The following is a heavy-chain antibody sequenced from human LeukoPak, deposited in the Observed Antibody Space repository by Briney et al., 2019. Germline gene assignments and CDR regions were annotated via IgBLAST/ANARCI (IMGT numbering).Heavy chain of an antibody. V-gene: IGHV1-69*04. CDR3: AGETGGRYYDSSGSEY. Sequence: SVPVSFMASRGTFIQYASSWVRQAPGQGLEWMGRIIPILGIANYAQKFQGRVTITADKSTSTAYKELSSLRSEDTAVYYCAGETGGRYYDSSGSEYWGQGTLVTVSS. CDR2: IIPILGIA. D-gene: IGHD3-22*01. CDR1: RGTFIQYA. J-gene: IGHJ4*02.